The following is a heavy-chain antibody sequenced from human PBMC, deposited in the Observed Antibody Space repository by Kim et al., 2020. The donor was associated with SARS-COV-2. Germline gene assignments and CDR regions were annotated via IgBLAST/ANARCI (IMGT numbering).Heavy chain of an antibody. CDR3: ARAFPEPGIAAAGTSFGYYYYYGMDV. J-gene: IGHJ6*02. V-gene: IGHV3-21*01. CDR1: GFTFSSYS. CDR2: ISSSSSYI. Sequence: GGSLRLSCAASGFTFSSYSMNWVRQAPGKGLEWVSSISSSSSYIYYADSVKGRFTISRDNAKISLYLQMNSLRAEDTAVYYCARAFPEPGIAAAGTSFGYYYYYGMDVWGQGTTVTVSS. D-gene: IGHD6-13*01.